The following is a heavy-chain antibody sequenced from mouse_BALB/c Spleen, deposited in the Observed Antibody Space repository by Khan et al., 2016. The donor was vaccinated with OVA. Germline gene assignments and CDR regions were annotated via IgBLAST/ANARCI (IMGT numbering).Heavy chain of an antibody. D-gene: IGHD3-3*01. Sequence: EVQLQESGPGLVKPSQSLSLTCTVTGYSITSDYAWNWIRQFPGNRLEWMGYINYSGRTSYTPSLKSRISITRDTSKHQFFLQLNSVTTEDTATYYGVGGRTYWGQGTLVTVSA. CDR3: VGGRTY. CDR1: GYSITSDYA. J-gene: IGHJ3*01. V-gene: IGHV3-2*02. CDR2: INYSGRT.